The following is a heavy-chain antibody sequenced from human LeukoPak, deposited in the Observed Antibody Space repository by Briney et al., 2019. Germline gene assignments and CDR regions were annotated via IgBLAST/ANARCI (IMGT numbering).Heavy chain of an antibody. CDR3: ARAPANYGIDDY. D-gene: IGHD3-16*01. V-gene: IGHV1-46*04. J-gene: IGHJ4*02. Sequence: GSSVKVSCKASGYTFTSYYMHWVRQAPGQGLEWVGIINPSVGSTSYAPKLQGRVTMTRDTSTNTVYVELSSLRSEDTAVYYCARAPANYGIDDYWGQGTLVTVSS. CDR2: INPSVGST. CDR1: GYTFTSYY.